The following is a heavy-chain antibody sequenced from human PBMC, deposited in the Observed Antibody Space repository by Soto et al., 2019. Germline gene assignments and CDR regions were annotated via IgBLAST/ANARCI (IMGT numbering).Heavy chain of an antibody. CDR2: INAGNGNT. CDR3: ARDPRGGYDAYYFDY. D-gene: IGHD5-12*01. V-gene: IGHV1-3*01. Sequence: QVQLVQSGAEVKKPGASVKVSCKASGYTFTSYAMHWVRQAPGQRLEWMGWINAGNGNTKYSQKFQGRVTITRDTSASTAYMELRSLRSEDTAVHYCARDPRGGYDAYYFDYRGQGTLV. J-gene: IGHJ4*02. CDR1: GYTFTSYA.